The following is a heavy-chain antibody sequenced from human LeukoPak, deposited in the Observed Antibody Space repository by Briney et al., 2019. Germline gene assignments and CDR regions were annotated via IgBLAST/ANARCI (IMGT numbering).Heavy chain of an antibody. Sequence: GGSLRLSCAASGLTFSSYEMNWVRQAPGKGREWVSCISSSGSTIYYADSVKGRFTISRDNAKNSLYLQMNSLRAEDTAVYYCARDRGRTGIPFDYWGQGTLVTVSS. V-gene: IGHV3-48*03. D-gene: IGHD1-14*01. J-gene: IGHJ4*02. CDR1: GLTFSSYE. CDR2: ISSSGSTI. CDR3: ARDRGRTGIPFDY.